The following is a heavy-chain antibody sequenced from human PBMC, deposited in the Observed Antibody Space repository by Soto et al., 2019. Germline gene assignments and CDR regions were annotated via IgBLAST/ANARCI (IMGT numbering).Heavy chain of an antibody. CDR2: IIPIFGTA. Sequence: GASVKVSCKASGGTFSSYAISWVRQAPGQGLEWMGGIIPIFGTANYAQKFQGRVTITADESTSTAYMELSSLRSEDTAVYYCARDKTGYPYYGMDVWGQGTTVTVSS. CDR1: GGTFSSYA. CDR3: ARDKTGYPYYGMDV. J-gene: IGHJ6*02. V-gene: IGHV1-69*13. D-gene: IGHD3-9*01.